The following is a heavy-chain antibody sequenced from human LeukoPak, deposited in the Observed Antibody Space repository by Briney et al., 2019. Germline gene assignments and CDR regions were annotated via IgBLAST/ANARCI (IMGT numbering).Heavy chain of an antibody. D-gene: IGHD1-26*01. CDR2: ISWNSGSI. V-gene: IGHV3-9*03. CDR3: EKDIGGGSYSFSNAFDI. CDR1: GFTFDDYA. Sequence: GGSLRLSCAASGFTFDDYAMHWVRQAPGKGLEWVSGISWNSGSIGYADSVKGRFTISRDNAKNSLYLQMNSLRAEDMALYYCEKDIGGGSYSFSNAFDIWAQGTMVTVSS. J-gene: IGHJ3*02.